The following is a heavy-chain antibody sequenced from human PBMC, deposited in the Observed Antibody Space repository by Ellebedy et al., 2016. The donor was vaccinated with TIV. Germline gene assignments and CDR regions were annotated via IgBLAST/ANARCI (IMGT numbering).Heavy chain of an antibody. CDR2: INPNTGDT. CDR1: GYRFTNYL. Sequence: ASVKVSCXASGYRFTNYLLHWVRQAPGQGLEWMGWINPNTGDTNAALKFQDRVTMTRDTSISTGYMELSRLRSDDTAMYFCASVDFSTGRDSHHDYWGQGTLVTVSS. CDR3: ASVDFSTGRDSHHDY. V-gene: IGHV1-2*02. J-gene: IGHJ4*02. D-gene: IGHD2-8*02.